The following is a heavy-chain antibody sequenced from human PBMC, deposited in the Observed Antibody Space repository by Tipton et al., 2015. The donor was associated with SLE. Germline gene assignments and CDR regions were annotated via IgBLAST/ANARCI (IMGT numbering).Heavy chain of an antibody. Sequence: QLVQSGAEVKKPGASVRVSCKASGYTFTTYYLHWFRQTPGQGLEWMGWINPNSGGTNYAQKFQGRVTMTRDTSISTVYMELSSLRSDDTAVYYCARGPSSGAFDIWGQGTMVPVSS. J-gene: IGHJ3*02. D-gene: IGHD7-27*01. CDR3: ARGPSSGAFDI. CDR1: GYTFTTYY. CDR2: INPNSGGT. V-gene: IGHV1-2*02.